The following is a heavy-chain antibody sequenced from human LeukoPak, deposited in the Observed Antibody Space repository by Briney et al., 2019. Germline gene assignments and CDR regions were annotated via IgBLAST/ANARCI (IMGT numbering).Heavy chain of an antibody. J-gene: IGHJ4*02. CDR1: GFTFSSYE. CDR2: ISSSGSTI. D-gene: IGHD4-17*01. V-gene: IGHV3-48*03. CDR3: ARRLRRNYFDY. Sequence: GGSLRLFCAASGFTFSSYEMNWVRQAPGKGLEWVSYISSSGSTIYYADSVKGRFTISRDNAKNSLYLQMNSLRAEDTAVYYCARRLRRNYFDYWGQGTLVTVSS.